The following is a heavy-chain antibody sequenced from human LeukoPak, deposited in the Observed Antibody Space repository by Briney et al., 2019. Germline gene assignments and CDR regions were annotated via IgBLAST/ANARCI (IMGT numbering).Heavy chain of an antibody. J-gene: IGHJ4*02. V-gene: IGHV1-69*05. D-gene: IGHD6-19*01. Sequence: GAXVKVSCKASGGTFSSYAISWVRQAPGQGLEWMGRIIPIFGTANYAQKFQGRVTITTDESTSTAYMELSSLRSEDTAVYYCARDPFPGQWLVLGYFDYWGQGTLVTVSS. CDR1: GGTFSSYA. CDR3: ARDPFPGQWLVLGYFDY. CDR2: IIPIFGTA.